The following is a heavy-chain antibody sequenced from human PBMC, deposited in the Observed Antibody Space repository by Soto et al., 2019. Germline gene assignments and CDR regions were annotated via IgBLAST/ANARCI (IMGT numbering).Heavy chain of an antibody. CDR1: GFTFNNYE. CDR2: ISSSGSTI. CDR3: ARDQPPYYYDSRGYEPCGFYI. J-gene: IGHJ3*02. D-gene: IGHD3-22*01. Sequence: LRLSCAASGFTFNNYEMNWVRQAPGKGLEWVSYISSSGSTIYYADSVKGRFTISRDNAETSLYLQMNSLRAEDTAVYYCARDQPPYYYDSRGYEPCGFYIWGQGTKVPVSS. V-gene: IGHV3-48*03.